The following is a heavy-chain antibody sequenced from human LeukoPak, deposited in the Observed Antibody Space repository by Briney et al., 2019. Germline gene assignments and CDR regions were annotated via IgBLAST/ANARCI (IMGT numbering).Heavy chain of an antibody. Sequence: GGSLRLSCAASGFSFSSFAMSWVRQAPGKGLEWVSSISGSGVSTYYADSVKGRFTISRDNSKNTLNLQMDSLRVEDTAVYYCAKRSGTSYYFDYWGQGTLVTVSS. CDR3: AKRSGTSYYFDY. D-gene: IGHD2-2*01. V-gene: IGHV3-23*01. CDR1: GFSFSSFA. J-gene: IGHJ4*02. CDR2: ISGSGVST.